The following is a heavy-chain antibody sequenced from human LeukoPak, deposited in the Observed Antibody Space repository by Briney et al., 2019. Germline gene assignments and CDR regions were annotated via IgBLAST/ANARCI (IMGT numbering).Heavy chain of an antibody. V-gene: IGHV3-30*02. CDR1: GFTFSSYG. Sequence: PGGSLRLSCAASGFTFSSYGMHWVRQAPGKGLEWVAFIRSDGSKMHYADSVKGRFTISRDNAKNSLYLQMNSLRAEDTALYYCARRDIVVVPAAIFGAFDIWGQGTMVTVSS. CDR3: ARRDIVVVPAAIFGAFDI. D-gene: IGHD2-2*02. J-gene: IGHJ3*02. CDR2: IRSDGSKM.